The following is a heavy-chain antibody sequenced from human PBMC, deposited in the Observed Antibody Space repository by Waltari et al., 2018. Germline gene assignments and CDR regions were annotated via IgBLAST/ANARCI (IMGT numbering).Heavy chain of an antibody. D-gene: IGHD3-3*01. CDR3: ARSRTLWSGYLFCY. CDR2: INPNSGVT. CDR1: GYTFTGYY. V-gene: IGHV1-2*02. Sequence: QVQLVQSGAEVKKPGASVKVSCKASGYTFTGYYMHWVRQAPGQGLEWMGCINPNSGVTNYAQKFQGRVTMTRDTSISTAYMELSRLRSDDTAVYYCARSRTLWSGYLFCYWGQGTLVTVSS. J-gene: IGHJ4*02.